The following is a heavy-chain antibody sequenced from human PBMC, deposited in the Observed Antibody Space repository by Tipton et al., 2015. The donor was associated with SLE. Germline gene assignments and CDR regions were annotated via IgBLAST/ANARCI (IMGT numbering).Heavy chain of an antibody. V-gene: IGHV4-61*09. D-gene: IGHD4-17*01. CDR2: IYTSGST. CDR3: AREVGTTVTTSHFDY. J-gene: IGHJ4*02. Sequence: TLSLTCTVSGGSLSSNSFYWGWIRQPPWKVLEWIGHIYTSGSTNYNPSLKSRVTISVDTTKDQFSLKLRSVTAADTAVYYCAREVGTTVTTSHFDYWGQGTLVTVSS. CDR1: GGSLSSNSFY.